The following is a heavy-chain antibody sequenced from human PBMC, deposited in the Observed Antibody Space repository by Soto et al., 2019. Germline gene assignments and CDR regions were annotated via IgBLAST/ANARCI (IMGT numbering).Heavy chain of an antibody. D-gene: IGHD2-2*01. V-gene: IGHV3-33*01. CDR3: ARAVPAAKGWFDS. Sequence: QVELVKSGGGVVQPGGSLRLACAASGFTFSSYGMHWVRQAPGKGLEWVAVIWFDGSKEFYAASVEGRFTISRDNSKNMVYLEMNSPRDVDTAVYYCARAVPAAKGWFDSWGQGTLVTVSS. CDR1: GFTFSSYG. J-gene: IGHJ5*01. CDR2: IWFDGSKE.